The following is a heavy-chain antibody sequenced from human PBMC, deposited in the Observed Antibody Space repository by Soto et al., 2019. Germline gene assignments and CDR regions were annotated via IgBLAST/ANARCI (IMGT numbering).Heavy chain of an antibody. CDR3: TRSRGPLDY. J-gene: IGHJ4*02. CDR2: IYWDDDK. CDR1: GFSLTSSGVG. Sequence: QITLKESGPTLVKPTQTLTLTCTFSGFSLTSSGVGVGWIRQSPGKVLEHLALIYWDDDKRYSPSLKSRLTITKDISENQVVRTMTNMDPMDTGTYYCTRSRGPLDYWGQGAQVTVSS. V-gene: IGHV2-5*02. D-gene: IGHD3-10*01.